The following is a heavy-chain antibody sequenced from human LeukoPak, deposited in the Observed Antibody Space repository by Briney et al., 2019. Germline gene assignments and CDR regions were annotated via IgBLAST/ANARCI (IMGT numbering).Heavy chain of an antibody. CDR2: INHSGGT. J-gene: IGHJ3*02. CDR3: ARPSLPRRYCSSTSCYRGNAFDI. CDR1: GGSFSGYY. Sequence: SETLSLTCAVSGGSFSGYYWSWIRQPPGKGLEWIGEINHSGGTNYNPSLKSRVTISVDTSKNQFSLKLSSVTAADTAVYYCARPSLPRRYCSSTSCYRGNAFDIWGQGTMVTVSS. V-gene: IGHV4-34*01. D-gene: IGHD2-2*02.